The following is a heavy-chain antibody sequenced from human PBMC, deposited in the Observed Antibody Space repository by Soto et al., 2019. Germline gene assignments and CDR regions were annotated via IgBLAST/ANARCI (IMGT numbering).Heavy chain of an antibody. CDR3: ARMVRGSNIDYYHYIDV. Sequence: GGSLRLSCAASGFTFSGSAMHWVRQASGKGLEWVGRIRSKANSYATAYAASVKGRFTISRDDSKNTAYLQMNSLKTEDTAVYYCARMVRGSNIDYYHYIDVWGKGTTVTVSS. D-gene: IGHD3-10*01. CDR2: IRSKANSYAT. J-gene: IGHJ6*03. V-gene: IGHV3-73*01. CDR1: GFTFSGSA.